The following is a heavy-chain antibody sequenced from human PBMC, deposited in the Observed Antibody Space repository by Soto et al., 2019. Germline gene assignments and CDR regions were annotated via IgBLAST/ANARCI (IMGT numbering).Heavy chain of an antibody. J-gene: IGHJ4*02. CDR2: LNPNGTFT. CDR3: AKDGIIAARQIDY. V-gene: IGHV3-74*01. Sequence: PAGSLKLSSACSGFTFNGYWMHCFRQAPGNGPVWVSRLNPNGTFTTNADSVKGRFTISRDNAKNTVYLQMNSLRADDTAVYYCAKDGIIAARQIDYWGQGTLVTVSS. D-gene: IGHD6-6*01. CDR1: GFTFNGYW.